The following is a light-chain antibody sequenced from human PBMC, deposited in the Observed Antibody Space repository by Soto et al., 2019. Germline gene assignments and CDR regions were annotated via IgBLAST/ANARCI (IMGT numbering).Light chain of an antibody. CDR2: VAS. CDR3: QQSYSVPHT. J-gene: IGKJ4*01. V-gene: IGKV1-39*01. Sequence: DIQMTQSPSSLSASVGDRVTITCRASQSINSYLNWYQQRPGQAPKLLIYVASSLQSGVPSRFSGSGSGTDFTLTVSSLQPEDCAIYYCQQSYSVPHTFGGGTKVEIK. CDR1: QSINSY.